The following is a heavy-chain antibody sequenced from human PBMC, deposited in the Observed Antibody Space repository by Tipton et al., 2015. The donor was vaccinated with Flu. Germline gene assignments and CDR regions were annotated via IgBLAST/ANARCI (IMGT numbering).Heavy chain of an antibody. D-gene: IGHD3-9*01. CDR3: AKETYTDNHYHYGMDV. CDR1: GFIFSSYW. V-gene: IGHV3-7*03. CDR2: IKQDGSEN. Sequence: SLRLSCAASGFIFSSYWMSWVRQAPGKGLQWVANIKQDGSENHYVDSVKGRFTISRDNHEKSVYLQMNSLRPEDTALYYCAKETYTDNHYHYGMDVWGQGTTVTVSS. J-gene: IGHJ6*02.